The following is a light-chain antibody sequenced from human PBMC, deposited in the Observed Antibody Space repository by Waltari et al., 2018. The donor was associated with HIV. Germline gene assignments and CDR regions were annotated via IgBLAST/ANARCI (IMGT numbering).Light chain of an antibody. Sequence: IVMTQSPATLSVSPGERATLSCTASHTVSSNLAWYQQKPGQAPRLLIYGASTRATGIPARFSGSGSGTEFTLTISSLQSEDFAVYYCQQYNNWPPLTFGGGTKVEIK. CDR3: QQYNNWPPLT. CDR2: GAS. CDR1: HTVSSN. V-gene: IGKV3-15*01. J-gene: IGKJ4*01.